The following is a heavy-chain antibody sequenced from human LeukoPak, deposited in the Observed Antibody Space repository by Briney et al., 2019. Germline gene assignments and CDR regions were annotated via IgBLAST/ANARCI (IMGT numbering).Heavy chain of an antibody. CDR3: AKYTSGTSYRGLDQ. V-gene: IGHV3-23*01. J-gene: IGHJ4*02. Sequence: GESLRLSCGASGLTGSSYGMSWVRQAPGKGLEWVSTIIGSAVNTYYADSVKGRFTISRDDSKNTVYLQMDSLRAEDTAVYSCAKYTSGTSYRGLDQWGQGTLVAVSS. CDR1: GLTGSSYG. CDR2: IIGSAVNT. D-gene: IGHD3-10*01.